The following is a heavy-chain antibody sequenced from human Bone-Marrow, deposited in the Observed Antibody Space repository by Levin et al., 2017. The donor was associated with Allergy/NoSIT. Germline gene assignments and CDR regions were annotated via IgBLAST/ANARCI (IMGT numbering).Heavy chain of an antibody. Sequence: SETLSLTCTVSGGSISSSSYYWGWIRQPPGTGLEWIGSIYYSGSTYYNPSLKSRVTISVDTSKNQFSLKLSSVTAADTAVYYCARLRGRQGGITTVTNDDLRAFDIWGQGTMVTVSS. CDR2: IYYSGST. D-gene: IGHD4-17*01. V-gene: IGHV4-39*01. J-gene: IGHJ3*02. CDR1: GGSISSSSYY. CDR3: ARLRGRQGGITTVTNDDLRAFDI.